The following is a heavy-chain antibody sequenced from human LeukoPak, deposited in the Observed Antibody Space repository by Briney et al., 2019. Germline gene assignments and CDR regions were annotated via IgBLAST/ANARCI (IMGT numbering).Heavy chain of an antibody. D-gene: IGHD5-24*01. CDR1: GFTFDDYS. Sequence: GSLRLSCAASGFTFDDYSMSWVRQAPGEGLEWGSGINWNGGSTGYADSVKGRFTISRDNAKNSLYLQMNSLRAEDTALYHCARALQDYYYYGMDVWGQGTTVTVSS. CDR2: INWNGGST. J-gene: IGHJ6*02. CDR3: ARALQDYYYYGMDV. V-gene: IGHV3-20*01.